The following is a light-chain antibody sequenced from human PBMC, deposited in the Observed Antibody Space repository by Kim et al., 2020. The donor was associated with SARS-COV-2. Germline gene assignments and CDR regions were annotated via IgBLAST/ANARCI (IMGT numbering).Light chain of an antibody. Sequence: LGASVKLTCTLSSENSSYAIAWHQQQPEKGPRYLMKLNSDGSHSKGDGIPDRFSGSSSGAERYLTISSLQSEDEADYYCQTWGTVVFGGGTQLTVL. CDR3: QTWGTVV. V-gene: IGLV4-69*01. J-gene: IGLJ2*01. CDR1: SENSSYA. CDR2: LNSDGSH.